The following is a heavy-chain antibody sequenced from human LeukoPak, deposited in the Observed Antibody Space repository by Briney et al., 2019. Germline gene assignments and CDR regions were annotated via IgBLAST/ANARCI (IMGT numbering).Heavy chain of an antibody. J-gene: IGHJ6*03. Sequence: SETLSLTCAVYGGSFSGYYWSWIRQPPGKGLEWIGEINHSGSTNYNPSLKSRVTISVDTSKNQFSLKLSSVTAADTAVYYCARRWGRYYYYYMDVWSKGTTVTISS. CDR2: INHSGST. CDR1: GGSFSGYY. D-gene: IGHD3-16*01. V-gene: IGHV4-34*01. CDR3: ARRWGRYYYYYMDV.